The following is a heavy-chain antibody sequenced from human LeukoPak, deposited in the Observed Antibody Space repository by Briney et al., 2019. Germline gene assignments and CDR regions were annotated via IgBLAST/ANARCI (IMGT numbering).Heavy chain of an antibody. Sequence: SETLSLTCTVSGGSISSGGYYWSWIRQPPGKGLEWIGYIYHSGSSYYNPSLKSRVTISVDTSKNQFSLKLSSVTAADTAVYYCARASSGHVPAADILLFGGYYFDYWGQGTLVTVSS. D-gene: IGHD2-2*01. CDR3: ARASSGHVPAADILLFGGYYFDY. CDR2: IYHSGSS. V-gene: IGHV4-30-2*01. J-gene: IGHJ4*02. CDR1: GGSISSGGYY.